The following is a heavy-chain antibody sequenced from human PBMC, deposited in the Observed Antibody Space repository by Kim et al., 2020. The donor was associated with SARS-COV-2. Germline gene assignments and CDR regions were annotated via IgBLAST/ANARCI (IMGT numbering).Heavy chain of an antibody. CDR1: GFTFSTSP. J-gene: IGHJ4*02. CDR3: AKGVTNSGFDY. V-gene: IGHV3-23*01. CDR2: INWDGTRT. Sequence: GGSLRLSCVASGFTFSTSPMGWVRQAPGEGLEWVSRINWDGTRTYYADSVKGRVTMFSDRSKSTVYLHMDSLRVEDTGVYYCAKGVTNSGFDYWGQGAQVTVSS. D-gene: IGHD4-17*01.